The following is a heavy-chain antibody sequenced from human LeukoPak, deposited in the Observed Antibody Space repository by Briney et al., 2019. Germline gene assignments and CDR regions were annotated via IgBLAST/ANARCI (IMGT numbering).Heavy chain of an antibody. CDR3: ARAYYYDRSGYYYAY. Sequence: GGSPRLSCAASGFTVSSNYMSWVRQAPGKGLEWVSVIYSGVGTDYADSVKGRFTISRDNSKNTLYLQMNSLRAEDTAVYYCARAYYYDRSGYYYAYWGQGTLVTVSS. V-gene: IGHV3-53*01. D-gene: IGHD3-22*01. CDR1: GFTVSSNY. J-gene: IGHJ4*02. CDR2: IYSGVGT.